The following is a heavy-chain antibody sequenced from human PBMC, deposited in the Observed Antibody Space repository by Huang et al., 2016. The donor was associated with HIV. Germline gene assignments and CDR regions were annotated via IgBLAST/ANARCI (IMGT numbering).Heavy chain of an antibody. CDR2: ISYDAKTK. Sequence: QVQLVESGGGVVQPGRSLRISCAASGFTLSCYGMHWCRQAPSKGLELVSVISYDAKTKYYADSVKGRFSISRDNSKTTVYLQLNSLRLEDTAVYYCAKGGSAAAVLDFWGQGTLVTVSS. V-gene: IGHV3-30*18. CDR1: GFTLSCYG. J-gene: IGHJ4*02. CDR3: AKGGSAAAVLDF. D-gene: IGHD6-13*01.